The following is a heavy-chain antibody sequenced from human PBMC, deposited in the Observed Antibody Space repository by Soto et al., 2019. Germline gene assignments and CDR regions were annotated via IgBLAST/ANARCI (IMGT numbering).Heavy chain of an antibody. Sequence: EVQLVESGGGLVKPGGSLRLSCAASGFTFSSYSMNWVRQAPGKGLEWVSSISSSSSYIYYADSVKGRFTISRDNAKNSLYLQMNSLRAEDTAVYYCARDRCSGGSCYKPSTYNWFDPWGQGTLVTVSS. J-gene: IGHJ5*02. CDR2: ISSSSSYI. D-gene: IGHD2-15*01. V-gene: IGHV3-21*01. CDR3: ARDRCSGGSCYKPSTYNWFDP. CDR1: GFTFSSYS.